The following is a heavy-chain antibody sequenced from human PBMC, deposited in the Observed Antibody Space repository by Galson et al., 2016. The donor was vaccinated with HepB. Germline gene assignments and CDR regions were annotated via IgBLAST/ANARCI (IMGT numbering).Heavy chain of an antibody. V-gene: IGHV3-30*03. CDR1: GFASRNYG. D-gene: IGHD2/OR15-2a*01. CDR3: ARRHEYCPPVGCSVDY. J-gene: IGHJ4*02. CDR2: DPMDGRRT. Sequence: SLRLSCAASGFASRNYGRHWVRQGPGKAMEWVAADPMDGRRTGYAESVKGRFTISRDNFNNMLVLQMSSLRPDDTAVYFCARRHEYCPPVGCSVDYWGQGTLVSVSS.